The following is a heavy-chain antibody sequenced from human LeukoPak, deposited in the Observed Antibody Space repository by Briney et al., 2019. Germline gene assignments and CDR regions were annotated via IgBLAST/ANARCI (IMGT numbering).Heavy chain of an antibody. Sequence: ASVKVSRKASGYTFTGYYMHWVRQAPGQGLEWMGRINPNSGGTNYAQKFQGRVTMTRNTSISTAYMELSRLRSDDTAVYYCARVRWELRSFDYWGQGTLVTVSS. CDR3: ARVRWELRSFDY. V-gene: IGHV1-2*06. CDR1: GYTFTGYY. D-gene: IGHD1-26*01. J-gene: IGHJ4*02. CDR2: INPNSGGT.